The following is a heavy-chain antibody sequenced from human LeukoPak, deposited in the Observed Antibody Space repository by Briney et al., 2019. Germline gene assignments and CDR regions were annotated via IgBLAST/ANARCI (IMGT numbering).Heavy chain of an antibody. V-gene: IGHV1-2*02. CDR1: GYTFTGYY. Sequence: GPSVKLSCKASGYTFTGYYMHWVRPAPGQGFEWMGWVNPNSGGTHYAQKFQGRVTMTRDTSISTACMELGRLRSDDTALYYCATDYAGNAVPDYWGQGTLVTVSS. J-gene: IGHJ4*02. D-gene: IGHD4-23*01. CDR3: ATDYAGNAVPDY. CDR2: VNPNSGGT.